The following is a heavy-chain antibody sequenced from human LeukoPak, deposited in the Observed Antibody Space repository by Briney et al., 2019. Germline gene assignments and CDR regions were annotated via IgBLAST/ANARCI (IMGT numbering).Heavy chain of an antibody. J-gene: IGHJ4*02. CDR3: ARFYDSSGYYSTTDDY. V-gene: IGHV1-18*01. CDR1: GYTFTSYG. CDR2: ISAYNGNT. D-gene: IGHD3-22*01. Sequence: ASVKVSCKASGYTFTSYGISWVRQAPGQGLEWMGWISAYNGNTNYAQKLQGRVTMTTDTSTSTAYMELGSLRSDDTAVYYCARFYDSSGYYSTTDDYWGQGTLVTVSS.